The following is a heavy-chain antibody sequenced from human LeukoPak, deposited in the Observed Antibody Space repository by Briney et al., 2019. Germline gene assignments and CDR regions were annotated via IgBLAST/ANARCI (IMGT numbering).Heavy chain of an antibody. CDR1: GLTFSSYT. CDR3: ARISGLGAREYLDH. D-gene: IGHD2/OR15-2a*01. J-gene: IGHJ4*02. V-gene: IGHV3-48*02. CDR2: VSASGSAT. Sequence: GGSLELSCAASGLTFSSYTKNLVRQDPGKGLEWVSYVSASGSATYYGDSVKGRFTISRDNAKNSVYMQMNSLRDEDTAVYYCARISGLGAREYLDHWGQGTLVTVSS.